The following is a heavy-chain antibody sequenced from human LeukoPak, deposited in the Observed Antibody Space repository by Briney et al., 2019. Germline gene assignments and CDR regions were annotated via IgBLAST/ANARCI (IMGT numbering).Heavy chain of an antibody. J-gene: IGHJ4*02. CDR1: GFTFRSYA. CDR2: IVDSGART. CDR3: AKHGSGSYDY. V-gene: IGHV3-23*01. D-gene: IGHD3-10*01. Sequence: TGGSLRLSSVASGFTFRSYAMSWVRQAPGKGLEWVPLIVDSGARTDYADSVKGRFTISRDNSKNMLYLQMDSLRAEDTAVYYCAKHGSGSYDYWGQGTLVTVSS.